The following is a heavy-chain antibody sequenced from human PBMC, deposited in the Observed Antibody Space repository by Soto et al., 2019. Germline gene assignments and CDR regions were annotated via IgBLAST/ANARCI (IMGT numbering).Heavy chain of an antibody. Sequence: PSETLSLTCTVSGGSISSYYWSWIRQPPGKGLEWIGYIYYSGSTNYNPPLKSRVTISVDTPENQFALKLSSVTAADTAVYYCARVGVSQHYYDSSGYSSWFDHWGQGTLVTVSS. CDR2: IYYSGST. J-gene: IGHJ5*02. D-gene: IGHD3-22*01. V-gene: IGHV4-59*01. CDR1: GGSISSYY. CDR3: ARVGVSQHYYDSSGYSSWFDH.